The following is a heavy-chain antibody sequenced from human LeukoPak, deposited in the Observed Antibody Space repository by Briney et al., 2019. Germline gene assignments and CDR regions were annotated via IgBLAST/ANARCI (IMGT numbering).Heavy chain of an antibody. CDR1: GFTFDDYA. D-gene: IGHD5-18*01. V-gene: IGHV3-9*01. CDR3: ARENGHIYGYAFLDQ. Sequence: GGSLRLSCAASGFTFDDYAMHWVRQAPGKGLEWVSGISWNSGSIGYADSVKGRFTISRDSSKNTLYLQMNSLRAEDTAFYFCARENGHIYGYAFLDQWGQGTLVTVSS. CDR2: ISWNSGSI. J-gene: IGHJ4*02.